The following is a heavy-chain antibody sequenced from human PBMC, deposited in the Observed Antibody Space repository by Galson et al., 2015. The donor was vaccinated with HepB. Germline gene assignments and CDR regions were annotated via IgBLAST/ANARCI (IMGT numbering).Heavy chain of an antibody. D-gene: IGHD6-13*01. CDR1: GFTFSGSA. Sequence: SLRLSCAASGFTFSGSAIHWVRQTSGRGLEWVGRIRSKASNYATAYAASMKGRFTISRDDSKNTAYLHIKSLKTEDTAMYYCTRLGYRSGYGSSWGQGTLVTVSS. CDR3: TRLGYRSGYGSS. J-gene: IGHJ4*02. V-gene: IGHV3-73*01. CDR2: IRSKASNYAT.